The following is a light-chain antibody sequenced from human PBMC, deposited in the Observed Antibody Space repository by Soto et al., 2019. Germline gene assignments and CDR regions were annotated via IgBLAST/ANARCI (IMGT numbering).Light chain of an antibody. CDR3: LLSYNGPYV. CDR1: TGAVTNGHY. Sequence: QAVVSQEPSLTVSPGCTFTLTCGSSTGAVTNGHYPYWFQQKPGQAPRTLIYDTTNRHSWTPARFSGSLLGGKAALTLSGAQPEDEAEYYCLLSYNGPYVFGTGTKVTVL. V-gene: IGLV7-46*01. J-gene: IGLJ1*01. CDR2: DTT.